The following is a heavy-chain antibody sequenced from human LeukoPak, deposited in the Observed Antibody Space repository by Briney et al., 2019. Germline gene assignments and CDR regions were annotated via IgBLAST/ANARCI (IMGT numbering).Heavy chain of an antibody. CDR1: GVSISSSSYF. Sequence: SETLSLTCTVSGVSISSSSYFWRWIRQPPGKGLEWIGEINHSGSTHYNASIKSRVTISLDTSEYQFFLKLSSVTAGDTAVYYCAREEDCSGGICYLGNAFDIRGQGTMVTVSS. CDR2: INHSGST. V-gene: IGHV4-39*07. J-gene: IGHJ3*02. D-gene: IGHD2-15*01. CDR3: AREEDCSGGICYLGNAFDI.